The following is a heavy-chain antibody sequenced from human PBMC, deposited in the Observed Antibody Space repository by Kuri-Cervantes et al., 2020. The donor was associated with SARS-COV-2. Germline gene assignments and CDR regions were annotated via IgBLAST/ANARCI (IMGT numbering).Heavy chain of an antibody. CDR2: INPYTGGT. CDR3: ARGGGVRGLMVVFGWRGAGPLGL. D-gene: IGHD3-10*01. V-gene: IGHV1-2*04. Sequence: ASVKVSCKASGYTFTGYYMHWVRQAPGQGLEWMGWINPYTGGTQYAQKFQGWVTLTRETSLSTAFLEVNRLTPDDTALYYCARGGGVRGLMVVFGWRGAGPLGLWGQGSPVTVSS. CDR1: GYTFTGYY. J-gene: IGHJ4*02.